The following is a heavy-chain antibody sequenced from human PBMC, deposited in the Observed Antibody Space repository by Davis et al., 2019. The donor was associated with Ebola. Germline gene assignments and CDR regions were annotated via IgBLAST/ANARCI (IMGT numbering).Heavy chain of an antibody. J-gene: IGHJ4*02. Sequence: SETLSLTCTVSGGSISSSSYYWGWIRQPPGKGLEWIGSIYYSGSTYYNPSLKSRVTISVDRSKNQFSLKLSSVTAADTAVYYCARGGYSYGTIDYWGQGTLVTVSS. CDR2: IYYSGST. CDR1: GGSISSSSYY. D-gene: IGHD5-18*01. V-gene: IGHV4-39*07. CDR3: ARGGYSYGTIDY.